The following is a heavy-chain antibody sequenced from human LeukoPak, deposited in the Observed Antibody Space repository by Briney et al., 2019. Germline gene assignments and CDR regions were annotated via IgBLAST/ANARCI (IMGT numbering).Heavy chain of an antibody. CDR3: ARDFGSWYFDY. Sequence: SVKVSCKASGGTFSTYAISWVRQAPGQGLEWMGGIIPIFGTANYAQKFQGRVTITADKSTSTAYMELSSLRSEDTAVYYCARDFGSWYFDYWGQGTLVTVSS. CDR2: IIPIFGTA. J-gene: IGHJ4*02. V-gene: IGHV1-69*06. D-gene: IGHD1-26*01. CDR1: GGTFSTYA.